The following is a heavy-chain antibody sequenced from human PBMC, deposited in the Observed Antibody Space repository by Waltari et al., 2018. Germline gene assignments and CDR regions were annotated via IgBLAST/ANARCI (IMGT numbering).Heavy chain of an antibody. V-gene: IGHV3-74*01. D-gene: IGHD3-10*01. CDR1: GFTFHNFW. CDR2: VRGEGKDA. CDR3: ARVGGGHGAYDL. J-gene: IGHJ4*02. Sequence: EVQLVESGGAIMQPGRSLRHACAASGFTFHNFWMHWVRQVPGKGLVWVAGVRGEGKDAATEDSGNVRYIVTRATDASTLSLQMDGLRAEYAGISLCARVGGGHGAYDLWGQGTFVTVSS.